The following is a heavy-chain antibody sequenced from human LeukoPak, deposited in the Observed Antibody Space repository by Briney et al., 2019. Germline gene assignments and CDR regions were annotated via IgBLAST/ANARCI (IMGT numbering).Heavy chain of an antibody. D-gene: IGHD2-2*01. CDR1: GFAFSTYT. J-gene: IGHJ4*02. Sequence: GGSLRLSCAASGFAFSTYTLNWVRQAPGKGLEWVSSISHSSDYIYYADSVKGRFTISRDNAKNSLYLQMNNPRAEDTAVYYCARGPTVSIGDCSSSSCQADYWGQGTLVTVSS. CDR2: ISHSSDYI. V-gene: IGHV3-21*01. CDR3: ARGPTVSIGDCSSSSCQADY.